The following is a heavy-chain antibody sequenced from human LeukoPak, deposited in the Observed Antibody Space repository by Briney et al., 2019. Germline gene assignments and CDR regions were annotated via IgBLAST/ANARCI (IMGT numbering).Heavy chain of an antibody. CDR1: GFSLTSRGMC. D-gene: IGHD1/OR15-1a*01. V-gene: IGHV2-70*11. CDR3: TRSNTAFSDY. CDR2: IDWDDDK. Sequence: SGPALVKPTQTLTLTCTFSGFSLTSRGMCVSWIRQPPRKGREWLARIDWDDDKYYSTSLKTRLTISKDTSKNRVVLTMTNMDPVDTATYYCTRSNTAFSDYWGQGTLVTVSS. J-gene: IGHJ4*02.